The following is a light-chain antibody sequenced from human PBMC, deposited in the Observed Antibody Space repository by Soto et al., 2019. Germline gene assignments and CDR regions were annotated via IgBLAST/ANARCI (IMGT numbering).Light chain of an antibody. CDR3: QQYYSTPLT. CDR1: QSVLYSSNNKNY. J-gene: IGKJ4*01. CDR2: WAS. V-gene: IGKV4-1*01. Sequence: DIVMTQSPDSLAVSLGERATINCKSSQSVLYSSNNKNYLAWYQQKPGQPPKLLISWASTRESGVPDRFSGSGSGTDFTLTISSLQAEDVAVYYCQQYYSTPLTFGGGTKVGI.